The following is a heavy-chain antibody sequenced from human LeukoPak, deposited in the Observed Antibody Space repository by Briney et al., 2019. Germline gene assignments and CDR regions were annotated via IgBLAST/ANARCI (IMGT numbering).Heavy chain of an antibody. CDR3: TTPSGGY. J-gene: IGHJ4*02. Sequence: GGSLRLSCEASGLPVSSNYMSWVRQAQGKGLEWISVIFIDGSTYHADSVKGRFIISRDNTKNTVYLQMNSLRAEDTAVYYCTTPSGGYWGQGTLVTVSS. CDR1: GLPVSSNY. CDR2: IFIDGST. V-gene: IGHV3-66*04. D-gene: IGHD6-25*01.